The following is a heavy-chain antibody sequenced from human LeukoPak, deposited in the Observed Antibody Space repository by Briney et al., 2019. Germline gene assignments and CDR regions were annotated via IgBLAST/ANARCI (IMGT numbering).Heavy chain of an antibody. J-gene: IGHJ4*02. D-gene: IGHD3-10*01. CDR1: GYTFTDYY. CDR3: TRILTYGSGDFDI. CDR2: LNPNSGGK. V-gene: IGHV1-2*02. Sequence: ASVKVSCKASGYTFTDYYIHWVRQAPGQGLEWMGWLNPNSGGKNSAQRFQGRVTMTRDTSISTAYMELSTLTYDDTAVYYCTRILTYGSGDFDIWGQGTLVTVSS.